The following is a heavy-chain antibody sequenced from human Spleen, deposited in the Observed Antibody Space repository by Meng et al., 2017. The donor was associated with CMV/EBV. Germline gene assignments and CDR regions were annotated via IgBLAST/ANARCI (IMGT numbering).Heavy chain of an antibody. CDR1: GYSISSGYY. Sequence: SETLSLTCTVSGYSISSGYYWGWIRQPPGKGLEWIGNIYHSRGTYYNPSLKSRVTISVDTSKNRFSLKLASVTAADTAVYYCARGTVYSSGCPDYWGQGTLVTVSS. J-gene: IGHJ4*02. V-gene: IGHV4-38-2*02. CDR3: ARGTVYSSGCPDY. D-gene: IGHD6-19*01. CDR2: IYHSRGT.